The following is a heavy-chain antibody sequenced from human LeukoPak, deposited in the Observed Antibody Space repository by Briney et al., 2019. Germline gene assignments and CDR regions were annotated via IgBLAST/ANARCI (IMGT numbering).Heavy chain of an antibody. J-gene: IGHJ4*02. Sequence: AGGSLRLSCAASGFTFSSYGMHWVRQAPGKGLEWVAVIWYDGSNKYYADSVKGRFTISRDNSKNTLYLQMNSLRAEDTAVYYCARDLCSSTSCPPRYWGQGTLVTVSS. CDR1: GFTFSSYG. V-gene: IGHV3-33*01. CDR2: IWYDGSNK. D-gene: IGHD2-2*01. CDR3: ARDLCSSTSCPPRY.